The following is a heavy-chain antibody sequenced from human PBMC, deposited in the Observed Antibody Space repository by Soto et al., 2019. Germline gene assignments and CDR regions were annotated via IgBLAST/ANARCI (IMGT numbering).Heavy chain of an antibody. CDR2: IIPIFGTA. CDR3: ARGKGSGSYYVYFDY. J-gene: IGHJ4*02. V-gene: IGHV1-69*13. D-gene: IGHD1-26*01. Sequence: SVKVSCKASGGTFSSYAISWVRQAPGQGLEWMGGIIPIFGTANYAQKFQGRVTITADESTSTAYMELSSLRSEDTAVYYCARGKGSGSYYVYFDYWGQGTLVTVSS. CDR1: GGTFSSYA.